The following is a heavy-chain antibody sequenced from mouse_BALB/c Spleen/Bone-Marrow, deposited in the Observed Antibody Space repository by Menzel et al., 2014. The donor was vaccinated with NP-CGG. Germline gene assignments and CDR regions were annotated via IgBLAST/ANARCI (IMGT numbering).Heavy chain of an antibody. CDR2: INPDSSTI. J-gene: IGHJ4*01. V-gene: IGHV4-1*02. Sequence: EVKLVESGGGLVQPGGSLKLSCAASGFDFSRYWMSWVRQAPGKGLEWIGEINPDSSTINYTPSLKDKFIISRDNAKNTLYLQMSKVRSGDTALYYCARPDDGYYAMDYWGQGTSVTVSS. CDR3: ARPDDGYYAMDY. CDR1: GFDFSRYW. D-gene: IGHD2-3*01.